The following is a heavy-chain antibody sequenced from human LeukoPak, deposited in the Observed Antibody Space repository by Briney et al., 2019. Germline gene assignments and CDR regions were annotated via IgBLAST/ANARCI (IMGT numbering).Heavy chain of an antibody. Sequence: GASVKVSYKVSGYTLTELSTHWVRQAPGKGLEWMGGFDPEDDETIYARKFQGRVTMTEDTSTDTAYMGLSSLRSEATAVYYCATAVGATSTPFDYWGQGTLVTVSS. CDR1: GYTLTELS. CDR2: FDPEDDET. V-gene: IGHV1-24*01. CDR3: ATAVGATSTPFDY. J-gene: IGHJ4*02. D-gene: IGHD1-26*01.